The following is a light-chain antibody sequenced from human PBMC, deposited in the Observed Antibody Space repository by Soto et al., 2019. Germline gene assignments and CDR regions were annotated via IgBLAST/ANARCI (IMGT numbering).Light chain of an antibody. J-gene: IGKJ4*01. Sequence: EIVLTQSPATLSLSPGERATLSCRASQSVSSYLAWYQQKPGQAPRFLIYDASNRATGIPARFSGSGSGTDFTLTNSSLEPEDVAAYYCQQRSNGPLTFGGGSKVEIK. CDR2: DAS. CDR1: QSVSSY. V-gene: IGKV3-11*01. CDR3: QQRSNGPLT.